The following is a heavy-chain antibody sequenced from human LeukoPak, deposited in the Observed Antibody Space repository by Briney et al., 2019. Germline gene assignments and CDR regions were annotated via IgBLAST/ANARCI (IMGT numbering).Heavy chain of an antibody. CDR2: ISVDGSNE. CDR3: VRGWQQLGS. V-gene: IGHV3-30*03. J-gene: IGHJ5*02. D-gene: IGHD1-1*01. Sequence: PGGSLRLSCAASGFTFSSFGMHWVRQAPGKGLEWVAVISVDGSNEYYADSVKGRFTISRDNSKNTLYLQMNSLTAEDTAVYYCVRGWQQLGSWGRGTLVTVSS. CDR1: GFTFSSFG.